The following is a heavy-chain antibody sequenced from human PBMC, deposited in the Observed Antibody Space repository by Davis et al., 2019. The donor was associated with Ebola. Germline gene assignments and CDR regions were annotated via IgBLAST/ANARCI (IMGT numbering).Heavy chain of an antibody. CDR3: VRVYSGSYDP. J-gene: IGHJ5*02. V-gene: IGHV3-7*01. CDR1: GFTFSSYW. D-gene: IGHD1-26*01. CDR2: IKQGGDER. Sequence: GESLKISCAASGFTFSSYWMSWVRQAPGKGLEWVANIKQGGDERYYVDSVKVRFIISRDDAKNSLYLQMNSLRAEDTAVYYCVRVYSGSYDPWGQGTLVTVSS.